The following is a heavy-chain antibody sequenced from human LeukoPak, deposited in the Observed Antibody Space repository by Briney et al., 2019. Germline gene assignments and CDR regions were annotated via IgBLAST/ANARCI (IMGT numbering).Heavy chain of an antibody. CDR3: ARGEDGTGDYRPTYFDS. CDR1: GGSISGYY. Sequence: PSETLSLTCTVSGGSISGYYWSWIRQPPGKGLEWIGYIYYSGSTNYNPSLKSRATISVDTSKKQFSLNLTSVTAADTAVYYCARGEDGTGDYRPTYFDSWGQGTLVTVSS. V-gene: IGHV4-59*12. CDR2: IYYSGST. J-gene: IGHJ4*02. D-gene: IGHD4-17*01.